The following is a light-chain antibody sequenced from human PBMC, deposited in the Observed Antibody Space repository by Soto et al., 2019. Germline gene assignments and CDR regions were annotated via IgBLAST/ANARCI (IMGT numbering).Light chain of an antibody. J-gene: IGKJ2*01. CDR2: GAS. V-gene: IGKV3-20*01. CDR1: QSVNIN. CDR3: QQYGSSPPYT. Sequence: EIVLTQSPVTLSLSPGERATLSCRASQSVNINLAWYQQKPGQAPRLLIYGASSRATGIPDRFSGSGSGTDFTLTISRLEPEDFAVYYCQQYGSSPPYTFGQGTKVDIK.